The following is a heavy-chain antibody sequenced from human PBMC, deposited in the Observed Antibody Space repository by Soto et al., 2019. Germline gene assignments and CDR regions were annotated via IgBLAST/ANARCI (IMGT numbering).Heavy chain of an antibody. J-gene: IGHJ6*02. CDR2: ISSSSSYI. V-gene: IGHV3-21*01. CDR1: GVTFSSYS. CDR3: ARDFDDSRYSSGWYYYYGMDV. D-gene: IGHD6-19*01. Sequence: GGSLRLSCAASGVTFSSYSMNWVRQAPGKGLEWVSSISSSSSYIYYADSVKGRFTISRDNAKNSLYLQMNSLRAEDTAVYYCARDFDDSRYSSGWYYYYGMDVWGQGSTVTVSS.